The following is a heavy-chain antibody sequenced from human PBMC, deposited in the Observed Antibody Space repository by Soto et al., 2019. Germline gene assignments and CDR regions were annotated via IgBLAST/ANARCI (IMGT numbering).Heavy chain of an antibody. V-gene: IGHV4-59*08. D-gene: IGHD4-17*01. Sequence: QVQLQESGPGLVKPSETLSLTCTVSGGSISSYYWSWIRQPPGKGLEWIGYIYYSGSTNYNPSLKRRVTISVDTSKTQFALKLSSVTAANTAVYYCTRRYGATLDYWGQGTLVTVS. CDR3: TRRYGATLDY. CDR1: GGSISSYY. J-gene: IGHJ4*01. CDR2: IYYSGST.